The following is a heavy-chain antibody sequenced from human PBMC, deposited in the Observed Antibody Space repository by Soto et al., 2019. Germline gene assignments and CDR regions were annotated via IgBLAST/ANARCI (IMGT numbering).Heavy chain of an antibody. V-gene: IGHV1-69*01. CDR1: GGTFSSYA. J-gene: IGHJ3*02. D-gene: IGHD3-22*01. Sequence: QVQLVQSGAEVKKPGSSVKVSCKASGGTFSSYAISWVRQAPGQGLEWMGGIIPIFGTANYAQKVQGRVTIAADESTSTAYMELSSLRSEDTAVYYCARARRYYDSSGYYYVLVVGAFDIWGQGTMVTVSS. CDR3: ARARRYYDSSGYYYVLVVGAFDI. CDR2: IIPIFGTA.